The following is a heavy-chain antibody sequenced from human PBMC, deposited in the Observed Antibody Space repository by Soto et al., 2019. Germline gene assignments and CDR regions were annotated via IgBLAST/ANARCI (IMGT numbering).Heavy chain of an antibody. J-gene: IGHJ4*02. V-gene: IGHV3-74*01. D-gene: IGHD1-26*01. CDR2: INTDGSTL. Sequence: GGSLRLSCGASGFSFSNFWFHWVRQAPGKGLVWVSRINTDGSTLSYADSVKGRFTISRDNPKTALYLQMNSLGAEDTGVYYCARQTGLGATNYWGQGIMVTVSS. CDR1: GFSFSNFW. CDR3: ARQTGLGATNY.